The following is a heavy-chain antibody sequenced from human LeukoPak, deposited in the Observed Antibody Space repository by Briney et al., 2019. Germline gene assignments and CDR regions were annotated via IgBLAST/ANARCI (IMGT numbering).Heavy chain of an antibody. CDR1: GGSFSGYY. Sequence: SETLSLTCAVYGGSFSGYYWSWIRQPPGKGLEWIGEINHSGSTNYNPSLKSRVTISVDTSKNQFSLKLSSVTAADTAVYYCARVGGYSYGFARRHFDYWGQGTLVTVSS. V-gene: IGHV4-34*01. J-gene: IGHJ4*02. D-gene: IGHD5-18*01. CDR2: INHSGST. CDR3: ARVGGYSYGFARRHFDY.